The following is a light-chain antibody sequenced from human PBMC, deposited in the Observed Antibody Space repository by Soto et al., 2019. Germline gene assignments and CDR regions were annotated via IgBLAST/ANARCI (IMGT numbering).Light chain of an antibody. V-gene: IGKV3-20*01. CDR3: QQYVTTPLT. CDR2: GTS. Sequence: EIVLTQSPGILSLSPGARATLSCRASQTVAYTSLAWYQQRPGQAPRLLIYGTSTRATGSPDRFIGSVSGTAFTLTSSRLEPEGVTVYYCQQYVTTPLTFGQGTKV. CDR1: QTVAYTS. J-gene: IGKJ1*01.